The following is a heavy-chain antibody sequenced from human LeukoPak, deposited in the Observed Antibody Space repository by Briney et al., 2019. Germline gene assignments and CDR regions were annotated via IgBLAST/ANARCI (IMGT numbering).Heavy chain of an antibody. Sequence: GGSLRLSCAASGITFSSYAMNWVRQAPGKGLEWVSVISAGGGSTHYADSVKGRFTISRDNSKNTLYLQMDSLRAEDTAVYYCAKSKSNDYWGQGTLVTVSS. V-gene: IGHV3-23*01. CDR2: ISAGGGST. CDR1: GITFSSYA. J-gene: IGHJ4*02. CDR3: AKSKSNDY.